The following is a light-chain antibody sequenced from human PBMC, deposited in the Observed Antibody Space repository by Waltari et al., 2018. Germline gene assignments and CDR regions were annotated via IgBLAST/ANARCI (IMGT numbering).Light chain of an antibody. J-gene: IGKJ2*01. V-gene: IGKV1-33*01. CDR3: QQYDHPPYT. CDR1: QDLSNH. CDR2: DAS. Sequence: DIQMTQSSSSQSASVGDRVTLTFQAIQDLSNHLNWYQHKAGKAPNLLIYDASTLEAGVPSRFSGSGSGTALTLTISSLQPEDIATYYCQQYDHPPYTFGQGTKLDI.